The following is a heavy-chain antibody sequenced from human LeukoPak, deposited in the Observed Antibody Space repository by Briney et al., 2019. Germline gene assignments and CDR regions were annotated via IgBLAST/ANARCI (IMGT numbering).Heavy chain of an antibody. D-gene: IGHD3-3*01. J-gene: IGHJ4*02. V-gene: IGHV4-4*08. CDR1: GGSISSYY. Sequence: SQTLSLTCTVSGGSISSYYWSWIRQPPGKGLEWIGYMYNSGSTNYNPSLKSRVTISVDTSKDQFSLKVNSVTAADTAVYYCATSNFWSGYSDYWGQGTLVTVSS. CDR3: ATSNFWSGYSDY. CDR2: MYNSGST.